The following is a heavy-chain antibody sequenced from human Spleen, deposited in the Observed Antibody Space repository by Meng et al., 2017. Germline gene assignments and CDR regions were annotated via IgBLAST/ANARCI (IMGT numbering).Heavy chain of an antibody. D-gene: IGHD3-3*02. J-gene: IGHJ4*02. Sequence: ESLKISCAVYGGSFSGYYWSWIRQTPGKRLEWIGEINHSGSTNYNPSLKGRVTISVDASNNQFSLRLSSVTAADTAMYYCARGPTEHSFDYWGPGNLVNGAS. CDR2: INHSGST. CDR3: ARGPTEHSFDY. CDR1: GGSFSGYY. V-gene: IGHV4-34*01.